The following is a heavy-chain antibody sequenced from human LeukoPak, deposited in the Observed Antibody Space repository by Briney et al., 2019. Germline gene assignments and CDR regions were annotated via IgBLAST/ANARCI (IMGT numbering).Heavy chain of an antibody. Sequence: GGSLRLSCAASGFTFSNYAMHWVRQAPGKGLEWVSGISYDGTMTYYSDSLKGRFTNSRDNSKNSLYLQMNSLRVEDTAVYYCAKLAKYFYGAETFYFFEHWGQGTPVTASS. J-gene: IGHJ4*02. CDR2: ISYDGTMT. CDR1: GFTFSNYA. CDR3: AKLAKYFYGAETFYFFEH. V-gene: IGHV3-30*04. D-gene: IGHD3-10*01.